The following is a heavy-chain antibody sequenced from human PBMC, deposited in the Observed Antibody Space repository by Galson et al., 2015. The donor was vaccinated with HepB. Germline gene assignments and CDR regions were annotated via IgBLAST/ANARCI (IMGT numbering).Heavy chain of an antibody. Sequence: SVKVSCKASGYTFTSYGISWVRQAPGQGLEWMGWISAYNGNTNYAQKLQGRVTMTTDTSTSTAYMELRSLRSDDTAVYYCARDPGYDSSGYSEEAEYFQHWGQGTLVTVSS. J-gene: IGHJ1*01. CDR3: ARDPGYDSSGYSEEAEYFQH. CDR1: GYTFTSYG. V-gene: IGHV1-18*01. D-gene: IGHD3-22*01. CDR2: ISAYNGNT.